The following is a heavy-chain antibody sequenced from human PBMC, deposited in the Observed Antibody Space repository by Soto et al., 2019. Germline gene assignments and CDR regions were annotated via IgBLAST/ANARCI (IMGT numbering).Heavy chain of an antibody. Sequence: PSETLSLTCAVSGGSISSGGYSWSWIRQPPGKGLEWIGYIYRSGSTYYNPSLKSRVTISVDRSKNQFSLKLSSVTAADTAVYYCARAYDGSLDYDFWSGYHNWFDPWGQGTLVTVSS. D-gene: IGHD3-3*01. CDR3: ARAYDGSLDYDFWSGYHNWFDP. CDR2: IYRSGST. CDR1: GGSISSGGYS. J-gene: IGHJ5*02. V-gene: IGHV4-30-2*01.